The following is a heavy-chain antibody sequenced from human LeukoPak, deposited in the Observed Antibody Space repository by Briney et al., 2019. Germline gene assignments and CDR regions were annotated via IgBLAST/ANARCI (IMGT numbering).Heavy chain of an antibody. J-gene: IGHJ6*02. CDR1: GGSISSGDYS. CDR3: ARIVVVPAAMPLGMDV. Sequence: SQTLSLTCTVSGGSISSGDYSWSWIRQPPGKGLEWIGYIYYSGSTYYNPSLKSRVTISVDTSKNQFSLKLSSVTAADTAVYYCARIVVVPAAMPLGMDVWGQGTTVTVSS. V-gene: IGHV4-30-4*01. CDR2: IYYSGST. D-gene: IGHD2-2*01.